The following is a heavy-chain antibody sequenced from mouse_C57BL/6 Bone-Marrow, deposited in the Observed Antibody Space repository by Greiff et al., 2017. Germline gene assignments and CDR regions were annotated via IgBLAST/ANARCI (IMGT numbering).Heavy chain of an antibody. Sequence: VKLMESGAELARPGASVKLSCKASGYTFTSYGISWVKQRTGQGLEWIGEIYPRSGNTYYNEKFKGKATLTADKSSSTAYMELRSLTSEDSAVYFCARGLLPYYFDYWGQGTTLTVSS. CDR1: GYTFTSYG. D-gene: IGHD3-1*01. J-gene: IGHJ2*01. V-gene: IGHV1-81*01. CDR3: ARGLLPYYFDY. CDR2: IYPRSGNT.